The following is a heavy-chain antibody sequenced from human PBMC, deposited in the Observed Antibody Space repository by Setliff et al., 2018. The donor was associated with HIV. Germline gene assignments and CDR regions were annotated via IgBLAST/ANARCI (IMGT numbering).Heavy chain of an antibody. D-gene: IGHD1-1*01. J-gene: IGHJ5*02. Sequence: SCKASGYSFSDNFMHWVKQTPEKGLEWVGVVDPEDGHTIYASNFQGRVTMAADTSTDTAYMELSSLTSDDTAVYYCATDLFRHQQLVPYFDPRGKGTQVIVSA. CDR3: ATDLFRHQQLVPYFDP. CDR1: GYSFSDNF. CDR2: VDPEDGHT. V-gene: IGHV1-69-2*01.